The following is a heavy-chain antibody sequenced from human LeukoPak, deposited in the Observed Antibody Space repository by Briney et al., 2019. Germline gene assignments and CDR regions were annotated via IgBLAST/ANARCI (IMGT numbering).Heavy chain of an antibody. D-gene: IGHD3-22*01. CDR2: INPNSGGT. Sequence: ASVKVSCKASGYTFSDFHMHWVRQAPGQGLEWMGWINPNSGGTNYAQKFQGRVTMTRDTSISTAYMELSRLRSDDTAVYYCARDLFPLYYYDSSGSLGDYWGQGTLVTVSS. J-gene: IGHJ4*02. CDR1: GYTFSDFH. CDR3: ARDLFPLYYYDSSGSLGDY. V-gene: IGHV1-2*02.